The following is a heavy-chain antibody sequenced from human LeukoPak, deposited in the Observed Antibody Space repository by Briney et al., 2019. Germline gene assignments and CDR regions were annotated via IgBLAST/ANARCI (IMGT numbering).Heavy chain of an antibody. D-gene: IGHD6-19*01. J-gene: IGHJ6*02. CDR2: ISGSGGSI. Sequence: GGSLRLSCAASGFTFSSYAMSWVRQAPGKGLEWVSIISGSGGSIYYADSVKGRFTISRDNSKNTLVLQMNSLRAGDTAVYYCARAKPYSSCGYYGYYYGMDVWGQGITVTVSS. CDR3: ARAKPYSSCGYYGYYYGMDV. CDR1: GFTFSSYA. V-gene: IGHV3-23*01.